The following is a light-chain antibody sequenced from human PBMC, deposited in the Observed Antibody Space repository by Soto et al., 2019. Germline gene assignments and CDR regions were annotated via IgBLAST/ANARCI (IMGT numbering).Light chain of an antibody. CDR3: CSHARGPPYV. Sequence: QSALTQPASVSGSPGQSITISCTGSSSDVGYYNLVSWYQQHPGKAPKLMIYEGSKRPSGVSNRFSGSKSGNTASLTISGLQAEDEADYYCCSHARGPPYVFGAGTKVTVL. V-gene: IGLV2-23*01. CDR2: EGS. J-gene: IGLJ1*01. CDR1: SSDVGYYNL.